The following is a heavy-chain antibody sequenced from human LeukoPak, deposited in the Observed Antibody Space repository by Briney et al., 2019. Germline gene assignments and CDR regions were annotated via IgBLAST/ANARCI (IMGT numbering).Heavy chain of an antibody. CDR1: GGTFSSYA. D-gene: IGHD5-18*01. V-gene: IGHV1-69*06. Sequence: WASVKVSCKASGGTFSSYAISWVRQAPGQGLEWMGGIIPIFGTANYAQKFQGRVTITADKSTSTAYMELSSLRSEDTAVYYCARGYSYGEFDYWGQGTLVTVSS. J-gene: IGHJ4*02. CDR3: ARGYSYGEFDY. CDR2: IIPIFGTA.